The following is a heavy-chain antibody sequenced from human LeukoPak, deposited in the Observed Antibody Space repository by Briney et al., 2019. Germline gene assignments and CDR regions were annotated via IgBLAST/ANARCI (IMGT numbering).Heavy chain of an antibody. Sequence: GGSLRLSCAASGFTFSSYSLNWVSQAPGKGREWVSYISSSSSTIYYADSAKGRFTISRDNAKNSLYLQMNTLRAEDTAVYHCARVGDQLGDAFDIWGQGTMVTVSS. CDR3: ARVGDQLGDAFDI. J-gene: IGHJ3*02. CDR1: GFTFSSYS. CDR2: ISSSSSTI. V-gene: IGHV3-48*01. D-gene: IGHD2-2*01.